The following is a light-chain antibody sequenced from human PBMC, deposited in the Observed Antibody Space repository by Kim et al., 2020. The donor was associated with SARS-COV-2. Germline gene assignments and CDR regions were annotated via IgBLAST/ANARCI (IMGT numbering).Light chain of an antibody. Sequence: SPGERATPSCRTSQSVCSNCLAWYQQRPGQAPRLLSYSVSNRATGIPDRFSGSGSGTDFTLTISRLEPEDFAVYYCQQYGVAPPYTFGQGTKLEIK. J-gene: IGKJ2*01. CDR2: SVS. CDR1: QSVCSNC. V-gene: IGKV3-20*01. CDR3: QQYGVAPPYT.